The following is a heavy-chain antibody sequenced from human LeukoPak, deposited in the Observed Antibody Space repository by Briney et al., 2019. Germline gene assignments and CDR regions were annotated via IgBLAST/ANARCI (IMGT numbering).Heavy chain of an antibody. J-gene: IGHJ4*02. Sequence: ASVKVSCKASGYTFTSYYMHWVRQAPGQGLDWMGIINPSGGSPSYAQKFQGRVNMTRDMSTSKVYMELSSLRSEDTAVYYCARSCGSSGSDYWGQGTLVTVSS. CDR1: GYTFTSYY. D-gene: IGHD3-22*01. CDR2: INPSGGSP. V-gene: IGHV1-46*01. CDR3: ARSCGSSGSDY.